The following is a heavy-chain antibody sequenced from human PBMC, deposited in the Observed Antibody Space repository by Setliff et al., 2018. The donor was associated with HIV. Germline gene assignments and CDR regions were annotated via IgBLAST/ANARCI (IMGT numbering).Heavy chain of an antibody. CDR3: ARDLNWGFDY. CDR1: GFTFSNYW. J-gene: IGHJ4*02. Sequence: PGGSLRLSCAASGFTFSNYWMHWVRQVPGKGLEWVSYISGDTRIINYADSVKGRFTISRDNAKNSLYLQMNSLRVEDTAPYYCARDLNWGFDYWGQGTLVTVSS. CDR2: ISGDTRII. D-gene: IGHD7-27*01. V-gene: IGHV3-48*01.